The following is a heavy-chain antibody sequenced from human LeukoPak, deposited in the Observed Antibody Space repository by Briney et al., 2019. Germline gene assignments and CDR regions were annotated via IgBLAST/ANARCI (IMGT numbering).Heavy chain of an antibody. CDR3: ARDPYDSSSYYYSYFDY. Sequence: ASVKVSCTASGYTFTGYYMHWVRQAPGQGLEWMGWINPNSGGTKYAQKFQGRVTMTRDTSISTAYMELSRLRSDDTAVYYCARDPYDSSSYYYSYFDYWGQGTLVTVSS. J-gene: IGHJ4*02. CDR2: INPNSGGT. D-gene: IGHD3-22*01. V-gene: IGHV1-2*02. CDR1: GYTFTGYY.